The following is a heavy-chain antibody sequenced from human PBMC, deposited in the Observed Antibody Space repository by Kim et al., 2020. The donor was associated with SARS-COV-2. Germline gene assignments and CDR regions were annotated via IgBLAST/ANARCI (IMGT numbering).Heavy chain of an antibody. V-gene: IGHV3-33*08. D-gene: IGHD3-10*01. CDR2: IWYDGSNE. J-gene: IGHJ4*02. Sequence: GGSLRLSCAASGFTFSSYDMHWVRQAPGKGLEWVAVIWYDGSNEYYADSVKGRFTISRDNSKNTLYLQMNSLRAEDTAVYFCARDRILYFGEYYFDYWGQGTVLTVSS. CDR1: GFTFSSYD. CDR3: ARDRILYFGEYYFDY.